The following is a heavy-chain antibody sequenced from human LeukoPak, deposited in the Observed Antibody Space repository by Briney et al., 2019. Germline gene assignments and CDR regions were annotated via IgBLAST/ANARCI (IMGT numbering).Heavy chain of an antibody. J-gene: IGHJ3*02. V-gene: IGHV4-34*01. CDR1: GGSFSGYY. CDR3: ARGHMRGYDYVWGSYRLTTHHAFDI. D-gene: IGHD3-16*02. CDR2: INHSGST. Sequence: PSETLSLTCAVYGGSFSGYYWSWIRQPPGKGLEWIGEINHSGSTNYNPSLTSRVTISVDTSKNQFSLKLSSVTAADTAVYYCARGHMRGYDYVWGSYRLTTHHAFDIWGQGTMVTVSS.